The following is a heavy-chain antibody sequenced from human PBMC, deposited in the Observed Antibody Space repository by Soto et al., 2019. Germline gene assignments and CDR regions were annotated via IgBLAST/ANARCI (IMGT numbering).Heavy chain of an antibody. D-gene: IGHD1-1*01. CDR1: GYTFTSYW. CDR3: ARHNREPPAGQYYYGMDV. CDR2: IYPGASDT. Sequence: GESLKLSCKGSGYTFTSYWIGWVRQMPGKGLEWVGIIYPGASDTRYSPSFQGQVTISADKSISTAYLQWSSLKAADTAMYYCARHNREPPAGQYYYGMDVWGQGTTVTVSS. J-gene: IGHJ6*02. V-gene: IGHV5-51*01.